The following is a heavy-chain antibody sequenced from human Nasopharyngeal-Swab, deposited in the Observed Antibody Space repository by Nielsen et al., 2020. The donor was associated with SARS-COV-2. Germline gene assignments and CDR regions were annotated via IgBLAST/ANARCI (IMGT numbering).Heavy chain of an antibody. V-gene: IGHV3-49*01. Sequence: GVLRLSCTTSGFTFGDYAMSWFRQAPGKGLEWVGFIRSKTYGGAPEYAASVKDRFTISRDGAESIAYLQMNSLETEDTGVYYCARSVGSFYGQGAFDIWGQGTMVTVSS. CDR2: IRSKTYGGAP. CDR3: ARSVGSFYGQGAFDI. D-gene: IGHD1-26*01. J-gene: IGHJ3*02. CDR1: GFTFGDYA.